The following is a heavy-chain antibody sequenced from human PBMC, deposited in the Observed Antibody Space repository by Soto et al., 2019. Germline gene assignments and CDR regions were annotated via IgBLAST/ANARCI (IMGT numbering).Heavy chain of an antibody. Sequence: ASVNVSCKASGYTFTSYGISWVRQAPGQGLEWMGWISAYNGNTNYAQKLQGRVTMTTDTSTSTAYMELRSLRSDDTAVYYCARGPQYQLLTTVYMDVWGKGTTVTVSS. CDR2: ISAYNGNT. CDR1: GYTFTSYG. CDR3: ARGPQYQLLTTVYMDV. V-gene: IGHV1-18*01. J-gene: IGHJ6*03. D-gene: IGHD2-2*01.